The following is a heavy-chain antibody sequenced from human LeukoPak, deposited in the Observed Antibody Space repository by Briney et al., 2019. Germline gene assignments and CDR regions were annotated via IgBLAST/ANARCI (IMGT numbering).Heavy chain of an antibody. V-gene: IGHV3-43*02. CDR2: ISGDGGST. J-gene: IGHJ4*02. D-gene: IGHD6-19*01. Sequence: PGGSLRLSCAASGFTFDDYAMHWVRQAPGKGLEWVSLISGDGGSTYYADSVKGRFTISRDNSKNSLYLQMNSLRTEDTALYYCALGDSSVLTYWVQGTLVTVSS. CDR3: ALGDSSVLTY. CDR1: GFTFDDYA.